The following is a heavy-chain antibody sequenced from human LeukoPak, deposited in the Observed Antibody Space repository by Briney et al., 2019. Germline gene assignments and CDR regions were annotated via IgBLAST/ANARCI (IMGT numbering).Heavy chain of an antibody. D-gene: IGHD2-15*01. V-gene: IGHV4-39*07. J-gene: IGHJ5*02. CDR3: ARGPRRVVAASFYVDP. CDR1: GASISRTTYY. Sequence: SETLSLTCSVSGASISRTTYYWGWIRQPPGKGLEWIGSVFYTGTAYYNPSLKSRVTISVDTSKNQFSLKLSSVTAADTAVYYCARGPRRVVAASFYVDPWGQGTLVTVSS. CDR2: VFYTGTA.